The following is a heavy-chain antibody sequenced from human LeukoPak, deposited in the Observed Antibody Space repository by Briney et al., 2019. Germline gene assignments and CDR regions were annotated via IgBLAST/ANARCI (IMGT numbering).Heavy chain of an antibody. Sequence: PGGSLRLSCAASGFTFSNAWMSWVRQAPGKGLEWVGRIKSKTDGGTTDYAAPVKGRFTISRDDSKNTLYLQMNSLKTEDTAVYYCTTPVWFGESTNFDYWGQGTLVTVSS. D-gene: IGHD3-10*01. J-gene: IGHJ4*02. CDR2: IKSKTDGGTT. V-gene: IGHV3-15*01. CDR3: TTPVWFGESTNFDY. CDR1: GFTFSNAW.